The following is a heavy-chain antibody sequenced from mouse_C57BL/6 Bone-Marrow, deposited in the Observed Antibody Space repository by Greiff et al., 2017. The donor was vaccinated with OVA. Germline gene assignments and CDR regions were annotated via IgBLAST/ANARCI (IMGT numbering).Heavy chain of an antibody. CDR2: IDPEDGDT. V-gene: IGHV14-1*01. Sequence: EVQLQQSGAELVRPGASVKLSCTASGFNIKDYYMHWVKQRPEQGLEWIGRIDPEDGDTAYAPKFQGKATMTADTSSNTAYLQLSSLTSEDTAVYYCTTLGYGNYDFDYWGQGTTLTVSS. D-gene: IGHD2-1*01. J-gene: IGHJ2*01. CDR1: GFNIKDYY. CDR3: TTLGYGNYDFDY.